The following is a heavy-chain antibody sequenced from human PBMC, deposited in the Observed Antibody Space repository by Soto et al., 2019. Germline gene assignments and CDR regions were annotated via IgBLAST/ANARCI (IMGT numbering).Heavy chain of an antibody. CDR1: GFPFSDYG. CDR2: ISHEGGTQ. J-gene: IGHJ4*02. V-gene: IGHV3-30*18. D-gene: IGHD1-26*01. Sequence: QVQLAESGGGVVQPGGSLRLSCAASGFPFSDYGIGWIRQAPGKGLEWVAVISHEGGTQYYADSVRGRFTVSRDNSKNIVYLQMDSLRPEDTAVHFCAQEGSPKVSRWVDYWGQGALVTVSS. CDR3: AQEGSPKVSRWVDY.